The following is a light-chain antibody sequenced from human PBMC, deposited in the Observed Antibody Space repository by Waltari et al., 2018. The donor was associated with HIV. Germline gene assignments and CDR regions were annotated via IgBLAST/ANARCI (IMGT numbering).Light chain of an antibody. V-gene: IGKV1-39*01. CDR1: QSISTY. CDR2: AAS. J-gene: IGKJ2*01. Sequence: DIQMTQPLSSLSASVGDRVTINCRASQSISTYLAWYQQKPGKAPKLLIYAASNLKSGVPSRFSGTVSGTDFTLTISSLQPEDFATYYCQQTYSTPQTFGQGTKLEVK. CDR3: QQTYSTPQT.